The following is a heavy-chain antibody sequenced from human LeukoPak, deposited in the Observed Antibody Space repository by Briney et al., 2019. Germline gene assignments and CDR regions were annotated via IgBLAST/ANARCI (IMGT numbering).Heavy chain of an antibody. D-gene: IGHD6-6*01. CDR2: INPNSGGT. Sequence: ASVKVSCKASGYTFTSYDINWVRQATGQGLEWMGWINPNSGGTNYAQKFQGRVTMTRDTSISTAYMELSRLRSDDTAVYYCARAPYSSSPDYWGQGTLVTVSS. CDR3: ARAPYSSSPDY. J-gene: IGHJ4*02. V-gene: IGHV1-2*02. CDR1: GYTFTSYD.